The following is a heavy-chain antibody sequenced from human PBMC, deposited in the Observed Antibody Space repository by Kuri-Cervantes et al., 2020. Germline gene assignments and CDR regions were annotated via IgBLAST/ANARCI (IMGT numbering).Heavy chain of an antibody. CDR1: GYTFTGYY. D-gene: IGHD3-22*01. CDR3: ARATYDSSGYYLNRPYFDY. CDR2: INPNSGGT. V-gene: IGHV1-2*02. J-gene: IGHJ4*02. Sequence: ASVKVSCKASGYTFTGYYIHWVRQAPGQGLEWMGWINPNSGGTNYAQKFQGRVTMTRDTSISTAYMELSSLRSEDTAVYYCARATYDSSGYYLNRPYFDYWGQETLVTVSS.